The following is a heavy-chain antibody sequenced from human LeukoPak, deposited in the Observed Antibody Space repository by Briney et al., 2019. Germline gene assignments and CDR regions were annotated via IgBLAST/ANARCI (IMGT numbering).Heavy chain of an antibody. CDR2: MNPNTGNA. D-gene: IGHD4-11*01. J-gene: IGHJ4*02. Sequence: ASVKVSCKASGYTFTNFDINWVRQATGQGLEWMGWMNPNTGNAGYAQKFQDRVTITWDASISTAYMDLCSLRSEDTAVYYCARVGYSNSYDYWGQGTLVTVSS. CDR3: ARVGYSNSYDY. CDR1: GYTFTNFD. V-gene: IGHV1-8*02.